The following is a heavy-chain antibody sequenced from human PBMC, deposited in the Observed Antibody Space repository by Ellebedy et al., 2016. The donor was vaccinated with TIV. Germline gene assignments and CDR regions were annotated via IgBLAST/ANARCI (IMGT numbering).Heavy chain of an antibody. CDR3: AREQLLLTGEAFFDY. D-gene: IGHD2-15*01. Sequence: PGESLRLSCAASGFTFRRYGMHWVRQAPGKGLEWVAVTSYDGSGEYYADSVKGRFTISRDRSKNTLFLQMHSLRPEDTAVYYCAREQLLLTGEAFFDYWGQGTLVSVSS. CDR1: GFTFRRYG. V-gene: IGHV3-30*19. CDR2: TSYDGSGE. J-gene: IGHJ4*02.